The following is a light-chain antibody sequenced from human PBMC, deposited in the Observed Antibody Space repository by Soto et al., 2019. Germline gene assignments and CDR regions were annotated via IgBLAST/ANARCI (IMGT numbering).Light chain of an antibody. Sequence: QSVLTQPASVSGSPGQSITISCTGTSSDVGGYNYVSWYQQHPGKAPKRMIYEVSNRPSGVSNRFSGSKSGNTASLTISGLQDEDEADYYCSSYTSSSTRVFGGGTKVTVL. J-gene: IGLJ3*02. CDR3: SSYTSSSTRV. CDR2: EVS. CDR1: SSDVGGYNY. V-gene: IGLV2-14*01.